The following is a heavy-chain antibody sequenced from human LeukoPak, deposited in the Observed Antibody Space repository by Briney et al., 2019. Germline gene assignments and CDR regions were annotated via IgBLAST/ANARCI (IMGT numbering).Heavy chain of an antibody. CDR3: ARVRYDSSGYAFDI. J-gene: IGHJ3*02. V-gene: IGHV4-31*03. D-gene: IGHD3-22*01. CDR2: IYYSGST. Sequence: SETLSLTCTVSGGSISSGGYYWSWVRQHPGKGLEWVGYIYYSGSTYYNPSLKSRVTISVDTSKNQFSLKLSSVTAADTAVYYCARVRYDSSGYAFDIWGQGTMVTVSS. CDR1: GGSISSGGYY.